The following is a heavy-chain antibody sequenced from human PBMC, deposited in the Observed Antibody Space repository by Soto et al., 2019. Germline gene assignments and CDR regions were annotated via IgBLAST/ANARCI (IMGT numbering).Heavy chain of an antibody. Sequence: QVQLVQSGAEVKKPGASVKVSCKASGYTFSSYDFNWVRQATGQGLEWMGWMNPNSGNTGYAQKFQDRVTMTRDTSISTDYMELSSLRSEDTAVYYCVRGPRNWGFDYWGQGTLVTVSS. D-gene: IGHD7-27*01. CDR3: VRGPRNWGFDY. J-gene: IGHJ4*02. V-gene: IGHV1-8*01. CDR2: MNPNSGNT. CDR1: GYTFSSYD.